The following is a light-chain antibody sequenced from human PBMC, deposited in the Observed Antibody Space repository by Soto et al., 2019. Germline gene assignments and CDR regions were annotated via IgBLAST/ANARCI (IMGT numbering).Light chain of an antibody. CDR3: CSYAGSSSLYV. CDR2: EGS. Sequence: QSALTQPASVSGSPGQSITISCTGTSSDVGSYNLLSWYQQLPGEAPKLIIYEGSKRPSGVSNRFSGSKSGNTASLTISGLQAEDEADYYCCSYAGSSSLYVFGTGTKVTVL. V-gene: IGLV2-23*01. CDR1: SSDVGSYNL. J-gene: IGLJ1*01.